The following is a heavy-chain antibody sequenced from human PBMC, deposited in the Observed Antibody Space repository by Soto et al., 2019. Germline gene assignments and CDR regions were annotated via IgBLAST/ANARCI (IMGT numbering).Heavy chain of an antibody. CDR1: GDSIISSDFY. CDR3: ARHSLALRKNNWFDP. J-gene: IGHJ5*02. V-gene: IGHV4-39*01. Sequence: SETLSLTCTVSGDSIISSDFYWGWVRQPPGKGLEWIGSIFYLGSSYYNPSLKSRVTMSVDTSKNQFSLRLRSVTAADTALYFCARHSLALRKNNWFDPWGQGIMVTAPQ. D-gene: IGHD3-3*02. CDR2: IFYLGSS.